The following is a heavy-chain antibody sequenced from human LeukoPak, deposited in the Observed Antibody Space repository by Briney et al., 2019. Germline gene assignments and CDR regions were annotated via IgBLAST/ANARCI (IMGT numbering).Heavy chain of an antibody. CDR1: GGSISSYY. CDR2: IYYSGST. J-gene: IGHJ5*02. D-gene: IGHD3-22*01. V-gene: IGHV4-59*01. Sequence: SETLSLTCTVSGGSISSYYWSWIRQPPGKGLEWFGYIYYSGSTNYNPSLKSRVAISVDTSKNQFSLKLNSVTAADTAVYYCARALLRPWFDPWGQGTLVTVSS. CDR3: ARALLRPWFDP.